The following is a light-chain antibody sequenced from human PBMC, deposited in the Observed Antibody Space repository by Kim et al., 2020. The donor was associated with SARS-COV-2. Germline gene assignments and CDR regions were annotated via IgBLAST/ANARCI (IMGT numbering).Light chain of an antibody. J-gene: IGLJ2*01. CDR3: AVWDDSLNGWV. CDR1: SSNIGSNT. Sequence: QSVVTQPPSASGTPGQRVTISCSGSSSNIGSNTVNWYQQLTGTAPTLLIYANKQRPSGVPDRFSASKSGTSASLAISGLQSDDEADYYCAVWDDSLNGWVFGGGTQLTVL. V-gene: IGLV1-44*01. CDR2: ANK.